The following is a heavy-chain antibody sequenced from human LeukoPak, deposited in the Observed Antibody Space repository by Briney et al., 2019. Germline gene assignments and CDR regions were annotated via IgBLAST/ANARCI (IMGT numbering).Heavy chain of an antibody. Sequence: PSETLSLTCTVSGGSISGYHWTWIRQPPGEGLEWIGSIYYSGSTYYNPSLKSRVTISVDTSKNQFSLKLSSVTAADTAVYYCARHSMTTDYFDYWGQGTLVTVSS. J-gene: IGHJ4*02. D-gene: IGHD4-11*01. CDR1: GGSISGYH. CDR2: IYYSGST. V-gene: IGHV4-39*01. CDR3: ARHSMTTDYFDY.